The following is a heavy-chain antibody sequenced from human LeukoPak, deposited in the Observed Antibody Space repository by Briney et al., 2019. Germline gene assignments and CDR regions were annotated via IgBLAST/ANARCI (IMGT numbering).Heavy chain of an antibody. CDR3: TTDPLGGPPAMDSFDY. CDR1: GFTFSNAW. V-gene: IGHV3-15*01. CDR2: IKSKTDGGTT. J-gene: IGHJ4*02. Sequence: NPGGSLRLSCAASGFTFSNAWMSWVRQAPGKGLEWVGRIKSKTDGGTTDYAAPVKGRFAISRDDSKNTLYLQMNSLKTEDTAVYYCTTDPLGGPPAMDSFDYWGQGTLVTVSS. D-gene: IGHD5-18*01.